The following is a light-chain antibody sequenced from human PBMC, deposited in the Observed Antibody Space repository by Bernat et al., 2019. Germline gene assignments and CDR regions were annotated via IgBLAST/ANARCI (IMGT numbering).Light chain of an antibody. CDR3: MQRLQTPIT. J-gene: IGKJ5*01. CDR1: QSLLHSNGNKY. Sequence: DVVVTQSPLSLPVTPGEAASISCNSSQSLLHSNGNKYLDWYLQRAGQSPQLLIYLSSNRASGVPHRFSGSGSGTEFTLQISRVEAEDVRVYYCMQRLQTPITFGQGTRLDIK. V-gene: IGKV2-28*01. CDR2: LSS.